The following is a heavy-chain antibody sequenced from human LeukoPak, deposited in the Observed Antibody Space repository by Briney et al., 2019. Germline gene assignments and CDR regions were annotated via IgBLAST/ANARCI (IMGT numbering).Heavy chain of an antibody. CDR3: ASSQGPGSGSHYFDY. Sequence: GGSLRLSCAASGFTFGSYSMNWVRQAPGKGLEWVSSISSSSSYIYYADSVKGRFTISRDNAKNSLYLQMNSLRAEDTAVYYCASSQGPGSGSHYFDYWGQGTLVTVSS. CDR2: ISSSSSYI. CDR1: GFTFGSYS. V-gene: IGHV3-21*01. J-gene: IGHJ4*02. D-gene: IGHD3-10*01.